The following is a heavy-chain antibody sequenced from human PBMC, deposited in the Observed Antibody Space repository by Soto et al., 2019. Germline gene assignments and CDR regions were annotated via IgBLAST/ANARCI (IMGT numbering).Heavy chain of an antibody. Sequence: QVQLVQSGAEVKKPGSSVKVSCKASGGTFSSYGISWVRQAPGQGLEWMGGIIPIFGTANYAQKFQGRVTITADESTSTAYMVLSSLRSEDTAGYYCARAAQPRDYYYGMDVWGQGTTVTVSS. V-gene: IGHV1-69*12. CDR2: IIPIFGTA. J-gene: IGHJ6*02. CDR1: GGTFSSYG. CDR3: ARAAQPRDYYYGMDV.